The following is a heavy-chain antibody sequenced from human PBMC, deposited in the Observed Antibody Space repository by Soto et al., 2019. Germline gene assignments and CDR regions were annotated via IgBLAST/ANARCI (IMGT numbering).Heavy chain of an antibody. J-gene: IGHJ4*02. V-gene: IGHV1-18*01. CDR1: GYTFTSYG. CDR2: ISAYNGNT. CDR3: ARDQFDSYGPKGGRDY. Sequence: QVQLVQSGAEVKKPGASVKVSCKASGYTFTSYGISWVRQAPGQGLEWMGWISAYNGNTNYAQQLPGRVTITTDTSTSTAYMELRSLRPDDTAVYYCARDQFDSYGPKGGRDYWGQGTLVTVSS. D-gene: IGHD5-18*01.